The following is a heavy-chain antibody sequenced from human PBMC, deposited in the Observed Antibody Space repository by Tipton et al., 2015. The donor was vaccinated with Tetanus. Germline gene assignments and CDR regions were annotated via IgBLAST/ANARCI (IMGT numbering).Heavy chain of an antibody. CDR2: ISSGGRT. J-gene: IGHJ1*01. CDR1: GGSLRSGDHY. D-gene: IGHD2-2*01. V-gene: IGHV4-61*08. CDR3: AGVTAQRTALCAGH. Sequence: TLSLTCSVSGGSLRSGDHYWSWIRQPPGKGLEWLAHISSGGRTNSNHSLKSRITISRDTSKNQFSLKLASVTAADTAVYYCAGVTAQRTALCAGHWGQGTQVAVS.